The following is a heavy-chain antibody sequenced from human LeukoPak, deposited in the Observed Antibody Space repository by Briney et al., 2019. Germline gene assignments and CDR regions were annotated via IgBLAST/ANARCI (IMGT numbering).Heavy chain of an antibody. CDR3: AKDSTSTCSSSWYIPWFDP. V-gene: IGHV3-23*01. Sequence: GGSLRLSCAASGFTFSSYAMSWVRQAPGKGLEWVSAVSGSGGSTYYADSVKGRFTISRDNSKNTLYLQMNSLRAEDTAVYYRAKDSTSTCSSSWYIPWFDPWGQGTLVTVSS. J-gene: IGHJ5*02. CDR1: GFTFSSYA. D-gene: IGHD6-13*01. CDR2: VSGSGGST.